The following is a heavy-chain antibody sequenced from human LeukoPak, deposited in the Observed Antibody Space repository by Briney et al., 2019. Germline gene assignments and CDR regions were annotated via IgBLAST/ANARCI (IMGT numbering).Heavy chain of an antibody. V-gene: IGHV4-59*08. J-gene: IGHJ6*02. D-gene: IGHD3-10*01. CDR1: GCSISRYY. CDR2: IYYSGSA. Sequence: SETLSLTCTVSGCSISRYYWSWIRQPPGKELEWIGYIYYSGSANYNPCLMSRVTIPVHTSKNQFSLMLGSVTAADRAVYYCAGNPPYGWGSYYNIPVQGNYYYGMYVWGQGTTVTVFS. CDR3: AGNPPYGWGSYYNIPVQGNYYYGMYV.